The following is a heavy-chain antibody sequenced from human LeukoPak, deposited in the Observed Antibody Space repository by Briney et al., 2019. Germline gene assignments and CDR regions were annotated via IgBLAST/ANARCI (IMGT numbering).Heavy chain of an antibody. J-gene: IGHJ4*02. D-gene: IGHD4-17*01. CDR1: GGSTINYF. Sequence: KPSETLSLTCTVSGGSTINYFRSWIRQPAGKGLEWIGHIYSSGTTHYNPSLNNRVTISLDASKSQFSLHLNSVTAADTALYFCARRETTDFDFWGQGTLVTVSS. CDR2: IYSSGTT. CDR3: ARRETTDFDF. V-gene: IGHV4-4*07.